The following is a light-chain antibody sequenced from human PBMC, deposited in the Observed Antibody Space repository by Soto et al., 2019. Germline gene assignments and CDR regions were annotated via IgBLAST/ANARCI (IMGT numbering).Light chain of an antibody. J-gene: IGKJ4*01. CDR2: WAS. Sequence: DIVMTQSPDSLAVSLGDRATINCKSSQSVLYSSNNKNYLAWYQQKPGQPPQLLIYWASTRESGVPDRFSGSGSGTDFTLTISSLQAEDVAVYYCQQYYSTPLTFGGGTKVEIK. V-gene: IGKV4-1*01. CDR3: QQYYSTPLT. CDR1: QSVLYSSNNKNY.